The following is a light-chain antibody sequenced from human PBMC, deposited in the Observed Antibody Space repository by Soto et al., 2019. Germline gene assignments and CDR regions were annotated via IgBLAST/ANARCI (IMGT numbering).Light chain of an antibody. CDR1: SSNIGSNY. Sequence: QSVLTQPPSASGTPGLRVTISCSGSSSNIGSNYVYWYQQLPGTAPKLLIYRNYQRPSGVPDRFSGSKSGTSASLAISGLRSEDEADYYCAVWDNSLSARVFGGGTQLTVL. CDR3: AVWDNSLSARV. J-gene: IGLJ2*01. V-gene: IGLV1-47*01. CDR2: RNY.